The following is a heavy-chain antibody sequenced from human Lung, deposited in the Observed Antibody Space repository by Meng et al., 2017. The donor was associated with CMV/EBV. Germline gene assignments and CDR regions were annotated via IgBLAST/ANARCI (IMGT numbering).Heavy chain of an antibody. Sequence: QVQLPASGHALCKPSVTLSLTCAVSGDTITNHNWWARGRQPPGKGLEWIGEIPHRGSSAYNPSLKSRVSMSIDKSKNQFSLKLTSVTAADTAVYHCLRRSGGSVWGQGTLVTVSS. V-gene: IGHV4-4*02. CDR2: IPHRGSS. D-gene: IGHD3-10*01. CDR3: LRRSGGSV. J-gene: IGHJ1*01. CDR1: GDTITNHNW.